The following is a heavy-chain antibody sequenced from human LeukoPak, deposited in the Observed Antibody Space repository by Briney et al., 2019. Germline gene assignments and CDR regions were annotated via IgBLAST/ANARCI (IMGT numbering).Heavy chain of an antibody. J-gene: IGHJ6*02. CDR3: SRDDPDGMDV. V-gene: IGHV3-15*01. CDR1: GFNFNNAW. CDR2: IKRKTDGGTT. Sequence: PGGSLRLSCAASGFNFNNAWMSWVRQAPGKGLEWVGRIKRKTDGGTTDYAAPVKGRFTISRDDSKNTFYLQMDSLKFEVTGVYYCSRDDPDGMDVWGQGATVIVSS.